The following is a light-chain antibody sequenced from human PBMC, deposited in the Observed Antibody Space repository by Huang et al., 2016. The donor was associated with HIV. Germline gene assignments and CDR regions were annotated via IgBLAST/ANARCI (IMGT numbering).Light chain of an antibody. J-gene: IGKJ2*01. CDR3: QQSYSTPT. V-gene: IGKV1-39*01. CDR2: AAS. Sequence: DIQMTQSPSSLSASVGDRVTLTCRASQSISRSLHWYQQKPGKAPKLLIYAASSLQSGVPSRFSGSGSGTDFTLTISSLQPEDFATYYCQQSYSTPTFGQGTKLEIK. CDR1: QSISRS.